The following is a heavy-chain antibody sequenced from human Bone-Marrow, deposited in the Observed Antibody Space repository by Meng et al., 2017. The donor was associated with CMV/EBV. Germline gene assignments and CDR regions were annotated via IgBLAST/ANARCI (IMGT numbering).Heavy chain of an antibody. D-gene: IGHD6-19*01. V-gene: IGHV1-2*02. Sequence: QGQRVQSGAEVKKPGASVKVSCKASGYTLTGYYMHWVRQAPGQGLEWMGWINPNSGGTNYAQKFQGRVTMTRDTSISTAYMELSRLRSDDTAVYYCARDKVASSGWYDYWGQGTLVTVSS. CDR2: INPNSGGT. CDR1: GYTLTGYY. CDR3: ARDKVASSGWYDY. J-gene: IGHJ4*02.